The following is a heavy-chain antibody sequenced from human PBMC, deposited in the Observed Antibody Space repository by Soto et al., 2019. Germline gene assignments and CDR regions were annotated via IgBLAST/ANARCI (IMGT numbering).Heavy chain of an antibody. Sequence: QAQLVQSGAEVKKPGSSVKVSCKASGGTFSSYAISWVRQAPGQAHEWMRGIIPILGTANYTQKFQGRVTITADKSTSTAYMELSSLRSEDTAVYYCARRSGSSGYYKFDYWGQGTLVTVSS. CDR1: GGTFSSYA. CDR2: IIPILGTA. V-gene: IGHV1-69*06. J-gene: IGHJ4*02. CDR3: ARRSGSSGYYKFDY. D-gene: IGHD3-22*01.